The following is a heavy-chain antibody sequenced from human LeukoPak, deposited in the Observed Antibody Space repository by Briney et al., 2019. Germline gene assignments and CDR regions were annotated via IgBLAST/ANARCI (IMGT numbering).Heavy chain of an antibody. J-gene: IGHJ6*02. CDR2: ISHDGNNK. CDR3: ANAGRDSSSTISCGMDV. V-gene: IGHV3-30*18. Sequence: GGSLRLSCAGSGFIFDSHALTWVRQAPGKGLEWVAVISHDGNNKYYADSVKGRFTISRDNSKNTLYLQMNSLGAEDTAVYYCANAGRDSSSTISCGMDVWGQGTTVTVSS. D-gene: IGHD6-13*01. CDR1: GFIFDSHA.